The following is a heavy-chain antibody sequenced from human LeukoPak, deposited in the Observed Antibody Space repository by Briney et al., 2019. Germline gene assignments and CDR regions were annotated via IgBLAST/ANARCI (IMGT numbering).Heavy chain of an antibody. CDR3: ARDGYDILTGYSHFDY. CDR1: GFTFSSYW. J-gene: IGHJ4*02. V-gene: IGHV3-7*01. CDR2: IKQDGSVK. D-gene: IGHD3-9*01. Sequence: GGSLRLSCAASGFTFSSYWMSWVRQAPGKGLEWVANIKQDGSVKYYVDSVKGRFTISSDNGKNSLYLQVNSLRAEDTAVYYCARDGYDILTGYSHFDYWGQGTLVTVSS.